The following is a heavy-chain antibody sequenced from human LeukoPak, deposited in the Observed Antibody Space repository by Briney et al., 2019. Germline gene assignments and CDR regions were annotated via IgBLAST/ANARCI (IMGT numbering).Heavy chain of an antibody. J-gene: IGHJ6*02. CDR2: ICSGGST. V-gene: IGHV3-66*01. CDR1: GFTVSSNY. Sequence: GGSLRLSCAASGFTVSSNYMSWVRQAPGKGLEWVSVICSGGSTYYADSVKGRFTISRDNSKNTLYLQMNSLRAEDTAVYYCARDYCSSTSCHRYYYYGMDVWGQGTTVTVSS. CDR3: ARDYCSSTSCHRYYYYGMDV. D-gene: IGHD2-2*02.